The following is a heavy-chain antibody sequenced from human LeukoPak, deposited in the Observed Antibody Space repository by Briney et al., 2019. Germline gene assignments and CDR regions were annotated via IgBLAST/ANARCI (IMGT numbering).Heavy chain of an antibody. CDR2: IYYSGST. CDR1: GGSFSGYH. CDR3: ARHPALGQFDF. V-gene: IGHV4-59*08. J-gene: IGHJ4*02. Sequence: SETLSLTCAVYGGSFSGYHWSWIRQPPGKGLEWIGYIYYSGSTDYNPSLKSRVTILVDMSENQFSLTLTSVTAADTALYYRARHPALGQFDFWGQEALVTVSS.